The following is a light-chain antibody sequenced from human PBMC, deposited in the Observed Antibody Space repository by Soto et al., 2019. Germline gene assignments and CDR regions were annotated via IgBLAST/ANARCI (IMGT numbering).Light chain of an antibody. V-gene: IGKV3-11*01. J-gene: IGKJ3*01. CDR3: QQRTNWHT. Sequence: EIVLTQSPATLSLSPGERVTLSCRASQNVSTYLAWYQQKPGQAPRLLIYDASDRATGIPARFSGSGSGTDFTHTISSPEPEDSAVYYCQQRTNWHTFGPGTKVDIK. CDR1: QNVSTY. CDR2: DAS.